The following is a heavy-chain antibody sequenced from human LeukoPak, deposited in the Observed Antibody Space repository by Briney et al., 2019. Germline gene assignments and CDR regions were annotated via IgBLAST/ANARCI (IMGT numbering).Heavy chain of an antibody. CDR1: GFTFSSYG. CDR3: ARDGNYGDFYFDY. CDR2: ISYDGSNK. V-gene: IGHV3-30*03. J-gene: IGHJ4*02. D-gene: IGHD4-17*01. Sequence: GRSLRLSCAASGFTFSSYGMHWVRQAPGKGLEWVAVISYDGSNKYYADSVKGRFTISRDNSKNTLYLQMNSLRAEDTAVYYCARDGNYGDFYFDYWGQGTLVTVSS.